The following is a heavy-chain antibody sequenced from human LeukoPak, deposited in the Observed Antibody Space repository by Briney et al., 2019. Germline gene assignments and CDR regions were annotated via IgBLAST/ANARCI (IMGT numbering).Heavy chain of an antibody. CDR3: AKSEMARDFDY. CDR1: GFNFKNFG. V-gene: IGHV3-23*01. J-gene: IGHJ4*02. Sequence: PGGSLRLSCVVSGFNFKNFGMSWVRQAPGKGLEWVSAISAGGKTYHADSVRGRFTISRDNSKNTLYLQMNSLRAEDAAVYYCAKSEMARDFDYWGQGTLVTVSS. D-gene: IGHD5-24*01. CDR2: ISAGGKT.